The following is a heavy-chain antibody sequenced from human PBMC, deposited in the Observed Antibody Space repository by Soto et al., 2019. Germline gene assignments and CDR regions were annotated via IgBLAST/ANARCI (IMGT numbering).Heavy chain of an antibody. CDR1: GFSLRTRGVA. D-gene: IGHD6-13*01. V-gene: IGHV2-5*02. CDR3: VHRRGSIVDY. Sequence: QITLKESGPTLVKPTQTLTLTCTFSGFSLRTRGVAVGWIRQPPGQALEWLVVVYWDDDKRYSPSLRSRLTVTKASSKNQVVLTVTNMDPVDTATYYCVHRRGSIVDYWGQGTLVTVSS. CDR2: VYWDDDK. J-gene: IGHJ4*02.